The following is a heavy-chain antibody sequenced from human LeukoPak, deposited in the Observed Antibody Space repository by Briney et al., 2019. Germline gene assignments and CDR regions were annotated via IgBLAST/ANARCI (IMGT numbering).Heavy chain of an antibody. D-gene: IGHD6-6*01. CDR1: GGSISSYY. V-gene: IGHV4-59*01. CDR3: ARAGEYSSSSGAFDI. Sequence: SETLSLTCTVSGGSISSYYWSWIRQPPGKGLEWIGYIYYSGSTNYNPFLKSRVTISVDTSKNQFSLKLSSVTAADTAVYYCARAGEYSSSSGAFDIWGQGTMVTVSS. CDR2: IYYSGST. J-gene: IGHJ3*02.